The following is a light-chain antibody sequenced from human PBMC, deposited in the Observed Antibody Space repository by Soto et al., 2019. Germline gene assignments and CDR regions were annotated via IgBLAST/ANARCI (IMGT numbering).Light chain of an antibody. J-gene: IGKJ1*01. CDR1: QTISSL. Sequence: DIQMTQSPSTLSGSVGDRVTIAFRASQTISSLLAWYQQTPGKAPKLLIYKASTLKSGVPSRFSGSGSGTEFTLTISSLQPDDFATYYCQHYNSYSEAFGQGTKVDI. CDR3: QHYNSYSEA. CDR2: KAS. V-gene: IGKV1-5*03.